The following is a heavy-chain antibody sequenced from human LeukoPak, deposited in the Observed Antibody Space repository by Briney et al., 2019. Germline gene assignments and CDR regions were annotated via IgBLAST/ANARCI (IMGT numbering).Heavy chain of an antibody. CDR3: ATDQLLYGSFDY. CDR2: IWYDGSNK. V-gene: IGHV3-33*01. J-gene: IGHJ4*02. D-gene: IGHD2-2*02. CDR1: GFTFSSYG. Sequence: PWGSLRLSCAASGFTFSSYGMHWVRQAPGKGLEWVAVIWYDGSNKYYADSVKGRFTISRDNSKNTLYLQMNSLRAEDTAVYYCATDQLLYGSFDYWGQGTLVTVSS.